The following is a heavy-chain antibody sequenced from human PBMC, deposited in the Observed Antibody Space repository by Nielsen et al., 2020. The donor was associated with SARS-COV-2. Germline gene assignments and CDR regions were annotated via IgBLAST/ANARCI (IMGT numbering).Heavy chain of an antibody. J-gene: IGHJ6*02. D-gene: IGHD4-11*01. CDR3: VNGFATVRYYGMDV. V-gene: IGHV4-59*04. Sequence: SETLSLTCTVSGGSIGIYYWNWIRQAPGKGLEWIGYIYYSGSTYYNPSLKSRVTISVDTSKNQFSLKLSSVTAADTAVYYCVNGFATVRYYGMDVWGQGTTVTVSS. CDR1: GGSIGIYY. CDR2: IYYSGST.